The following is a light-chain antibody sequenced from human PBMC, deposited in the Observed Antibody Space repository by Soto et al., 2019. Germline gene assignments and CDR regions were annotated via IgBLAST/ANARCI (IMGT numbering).Light chain of an antibody. Sequence: EIMMTQSPATLSVSPGERATLSCRTSQNIRNNLAWYQQKPGQAPRLIIFDASTRATDIPARFSGSGSGTEFTLTISSLQSGDFAIYYCQQYNDWPPWTFGQGTKVELK. CDR1: QNIRNN. CDR3: QQYNDWPPWT. V-gene: IGKV3-15*01. J-gene: IGKJ1*01. CDR2: DAS.